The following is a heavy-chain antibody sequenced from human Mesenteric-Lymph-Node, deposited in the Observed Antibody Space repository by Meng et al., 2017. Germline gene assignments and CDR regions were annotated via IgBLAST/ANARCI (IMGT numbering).Heavy chain of an antibody. CDR2: IWYDGSNK. Sequence: GGSLRLSCAASGFTFSSYGMHWVRQAPGKGLEWVAVIWYDGSNKYYADSVKGRFTISRDNSKNTLYLQMNSLRAEDTAVYYCARGRWLQPLDYWGQGTLVTVSS. V-gene: IGHV3-33*01. CDR3: ARGRWLQPLDY. J-gene: IGHJ4*02. CDR1: GFTFSSYG. D-gene: IGHD5-24*01.